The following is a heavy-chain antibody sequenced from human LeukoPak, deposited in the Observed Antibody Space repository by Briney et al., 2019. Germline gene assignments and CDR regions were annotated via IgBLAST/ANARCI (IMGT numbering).Heavy chain of an antibody. CDR1: GYTFTGYY. CDR3: ASLLYSSSFPFGPGAFDI. D-gene: IGHD6-13*01. J-gene: IGHJ3*02. V-gene: IGHV1-2*06. Sequence: ASVKVSCTASGYTFTGYYMHWVRQAPGQGLEWMGRINPNSGGTNYAQKFQGRVTMTRDTSISTAYMELSRLRSDDTAVYYCASLLYSSSFPFGPGAFDIWGQGTMVTVSS. CDR2: INPNSGGT.